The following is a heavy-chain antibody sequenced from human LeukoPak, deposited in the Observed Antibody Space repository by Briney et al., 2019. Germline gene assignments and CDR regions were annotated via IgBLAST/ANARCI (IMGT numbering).Heavy chain of an antibody. CDR1: GYTFTSYA. Sequence: ASVKVSCKASGYTFTSYAMHWVRQAPGQRLEWMGRINAGNGNTKYSQKFQGRVTITRDTSASTAYMELSSLRSEDTAVYYCARVELWFGELDYYGMDVWGQGTTVTVSS. CDR2: INAGNGNT. CDR3: ARVELWFGELDYYGMDV. D-gene: IGHD3-10*01. V-gene: IGHV1-3*01. J-gene: IGHJ6*02.